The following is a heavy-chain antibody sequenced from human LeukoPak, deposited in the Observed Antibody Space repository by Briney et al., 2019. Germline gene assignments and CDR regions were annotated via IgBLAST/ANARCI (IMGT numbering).Heavy chain of an antibody. D-gene: IGHD3-22*01. J-gene: IGHJ4*02. CDR1: GFIFSSYT. CDR2: MGRSGENT. V-gene: IGHV3-64*01. Sequence: GGSLRLSCVTSGFIFSSYTMHWVRQAPGKGLEYVAAMGRSGENTYYVTSVKGRFIISRDNSKNTLYLQMGSLRAEDMALYYCARGDSLPVLDYWGQGTLVTVSS. CDR3: ARGDSLPVLDY.